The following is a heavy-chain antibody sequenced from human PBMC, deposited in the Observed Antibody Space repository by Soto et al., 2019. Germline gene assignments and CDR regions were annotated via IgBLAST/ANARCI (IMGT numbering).Heavy chain of an antibody. D-gene: IGHD6-13*01. J-gene: IGHJ5*02. V-gene: IGHV3-9*01. CDR2: ISWNSGSI. CDR1: GFTFDDYA. CDR3: AGWPTYRSSWTGWFDP. Sequence: EVQLVESGGGLVQPGRSLRLSCAASGFTFDDYAMHWVRQAPGKGLEWVSGISWNSGSIGYADSVKGRFTISRDNAKNSLYVQMNSLRAEDTALYYCAGWPTYRSSWTGWFDPWGQGTLVTVSS.